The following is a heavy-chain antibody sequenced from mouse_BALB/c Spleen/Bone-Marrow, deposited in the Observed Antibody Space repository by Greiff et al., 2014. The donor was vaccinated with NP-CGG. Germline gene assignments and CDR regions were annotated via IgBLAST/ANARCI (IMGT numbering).Heavy chain of an antibody. Sequence: EVHLVESGGGLVQPGGFLRLSCATSGFTFTDHYMSWVRQPPGKALEWLGFIRNKANGYTTEYSASVKGRFTISRDNSQSIVYXXXXXXRAEDSATYYCARDYLYYFDYWGQGTTLTVSS. D-gene: IGHD2-1*01. CDR3: ARDYLYYFDY. CDR2: IRNKANGYTT. CDR1: GFTFTDHY. V-gene: IGHV7-3*02. J-gene: IGHJ2*01.